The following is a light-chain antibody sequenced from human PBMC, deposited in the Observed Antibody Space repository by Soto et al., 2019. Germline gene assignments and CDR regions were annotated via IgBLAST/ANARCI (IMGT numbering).Light chain of an antibody. J-gene: IGKJ3*01. CDR2: GAS. Sequence: EIVMTQSPATLSVSPGGRATLSCRASQSISDTLAWYQQKPGQAPRLLIYGASTRAPGFPARFSGSGSGTDFTLTISSLEPEDFAVYYCQQYGSSPETFGPGTKVDIK. CDR1: QSISDT. V-gene: IGKV3-15*01. CDR3: QQYGSSPET.